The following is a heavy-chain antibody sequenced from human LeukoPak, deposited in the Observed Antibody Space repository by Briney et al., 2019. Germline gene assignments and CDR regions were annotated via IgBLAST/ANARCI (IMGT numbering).Heavy chain of an antibody. V-gene: IGHV3-74*01. CDR3: ARGVEGRSSSINN. Sequence: GGSLRLSCAASGFTFSSYWMHWVRQVPGKWLVWVSRINSDGSSTTYADSVKGRFTISRDNAKNTLYLQMNSLRAEDTAVYYCARGVEGRSSSINNWGQGILVTVSS. CDR1: GFTFSSYW. J-gene: IGHJ4*02. D-gene: IGHD6-13*01. CDR2: INSDGSST.